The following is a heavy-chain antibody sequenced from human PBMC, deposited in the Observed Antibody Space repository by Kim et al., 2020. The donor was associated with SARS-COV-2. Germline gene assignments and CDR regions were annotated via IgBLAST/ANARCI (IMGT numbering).Heavy chain of an antibody. V-gene: IGHV4-34*01. CDR3: ARGGLRLGSAVWF. CDR2: INHSGST. J-gene: IGHJ4*02. Sequence: SETLSLTCAVYGGSFSGYYWSWIRQPPGKGLEWIGEINHSGSTNYNPSLKSRVTISVDTSKNQFSLKLSSVTAADTAVYYCARGGLRLGSAVWFWGQGTLVTVSS. D-gene: IGHD3-16*01. CDR1: GGSFSGYY.